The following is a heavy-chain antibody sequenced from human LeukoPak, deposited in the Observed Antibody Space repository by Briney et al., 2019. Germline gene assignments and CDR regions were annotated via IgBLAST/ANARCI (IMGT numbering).Heavy chain of an antibody. CDR3: ASSMGFWNAEFTSITD. Sequence: GGSLRLSCAASGFIFSAFGMTWVRQPPGKGLEWVSAINSGGGVTYYADSEKGRFTISRDNSENTLFLQMDSLRAEDAAVYFCASSMGFWNAEFTSITDWGQGTQVTVSS. J-gene: IGHJ4*02. CDR1: GFIFSAFG. D-gene: IGHD1-1*01. V-gene: IGHV3-23*01. CDR2: INSGGGVT.